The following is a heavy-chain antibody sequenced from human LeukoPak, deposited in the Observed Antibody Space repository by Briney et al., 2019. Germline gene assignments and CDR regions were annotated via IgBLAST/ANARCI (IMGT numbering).Heavy chain of an antibody. D-gene: IGHD2-2*01. V-gene: IGHV3-23*01. Sequence: PGGSLRLSCAASGFTFSSYAMSWVRQAPGKGLEWVSAISGSGGSTYYADSVKGRFTISRDNSKNTLYLQMNSLRAEDTAVYYCAKGEVKVRGSTSCSLDYWGQGTLVTVSS. J-gene: IGHJ4*02. CDR1: GFTFSSYA. CDR2: ISGSGGST. CDR3: AKGEVKVRGSTSCSLDY.